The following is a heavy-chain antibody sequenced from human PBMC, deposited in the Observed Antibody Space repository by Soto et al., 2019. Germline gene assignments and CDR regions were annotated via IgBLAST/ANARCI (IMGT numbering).Heavy chain of an antibody. CDR1: GFTLSTCA. D-gene: IGHD2-2*01. CDR3: ARDLVVEEPAAIRWYTWNYGPFVY. V-gene: IGHV3-30-3*01. Sequence: GGYLRLSYAGSGFTLSTCAMHGVRQVPGKGLEWVAVISYDGSNKYYADSVKGRFTISRDNSKNTLCLQMNSLRAEDTAVYYCARDLVVEEPAAIRWYTWNYGPFVYCGQGT. J-gene: IGHJ4*02. CDR2: ISYDGSNK.